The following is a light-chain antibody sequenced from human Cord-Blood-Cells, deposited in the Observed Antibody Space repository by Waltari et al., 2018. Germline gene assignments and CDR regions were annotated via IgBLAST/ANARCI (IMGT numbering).Light chain of an antibody. CDR2: AVS. CDR3: SSYAGSNNYV. V-gene: IGLV2-8*01. Sequence: QSALTQSPSASGSPGQSVTLSCTGPTSDVGGSNYFPWYQQHPGKAPKLMIYAVSKRPSGVPDRFSGSKSGNTASLTVSGLQAEDEADYYCSSYAGSNNYVFGTGTKVTVL. CDR1: TSDVGGSNY. J-gene: IGLJ1*01.